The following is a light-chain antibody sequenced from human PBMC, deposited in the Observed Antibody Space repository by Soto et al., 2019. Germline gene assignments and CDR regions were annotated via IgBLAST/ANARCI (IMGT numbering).Light chain of an antibody. Sequence: QSVLTQPPSLNGVPGQRVTISCTGSSPNIGAGYEVHWFQQLPGTAPKLLIYGNTNRPSGVPDRFSGSKSDTSASLAITGLQPEDEADYYCQSYDSSLSVLYVFGTGTKVTVL. CDR3: QSYDSSLSVLYV. CDR2: GNT. V-gene: IGLV1-40*01. CDR1: SPNIGAGYE. J-gene: IGLJ1*01.